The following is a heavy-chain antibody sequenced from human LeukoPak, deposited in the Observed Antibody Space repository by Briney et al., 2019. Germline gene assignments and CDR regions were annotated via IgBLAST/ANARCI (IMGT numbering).Heavy chain of an antibody. CDR3: AKRGGTTVTTSNFHMDV. D-gene: IGHD4-17*01. CDR2: IGYDGSNK. V-gene: IGHV3-30*02. Sequence: PGGSLRLSCAASGFTFSSYGMHWVRQAPGKGLEWVAFIGYDGSNKYTADSARGRFTLSRDNSEDTLYLQMNSLRAEDTAVYYCAKRGGTTVTTSNFHMDVWGKGTTVTVSS. CDR1: GFTFSSYG. J-gene: IGHJ6*03.